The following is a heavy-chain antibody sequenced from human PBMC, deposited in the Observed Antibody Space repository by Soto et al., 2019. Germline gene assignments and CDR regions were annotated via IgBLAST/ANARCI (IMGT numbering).Heavy chain of an antibody. V-gene: IGHV3-74*01. D-gene: IGHD2-15*01. Sequence: EAQLVESGGGLVQPGGSLRLSCTGSGIDLSLYWLHWVRQAPGKGLVWVSRINPESTTISYADSVKGRFTISRDNAENTLFLHMNSLSAEDTGVYYCTKDTFGGRDSWGQGTLVTVSS. CDR1: GIDLSLYW. CDR2: INPESTTI. CDR3: TKDTFGGRDS. J-gene: IGHJ4*02.